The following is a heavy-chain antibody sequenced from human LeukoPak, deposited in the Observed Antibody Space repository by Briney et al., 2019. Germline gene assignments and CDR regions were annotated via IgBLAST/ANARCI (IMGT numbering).Heavy chain of an antibody. V-gene: IGHV1-2*02. CDR3: ARDGNFDY. CDR2: ISPDSGGT. J-gene: IGHJ4*02. CDR1: GYTFTDYY. D-gene: IGHD1-1*01. Sequence: ASVKVSCKASGYTFTDYYIHWVRQAPGQGLEWMGWISPDSGGTNYAQKFQGRVTMTRDTSISTAYMELSRLRSDDTAVYYCARDGNFDYWGQGTLVTVSS.